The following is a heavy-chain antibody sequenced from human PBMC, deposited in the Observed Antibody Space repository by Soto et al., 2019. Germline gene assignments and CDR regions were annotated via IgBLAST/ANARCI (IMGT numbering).Heavy chain of an antibody. CDR2: IYYSGST. CDR3: ARDNYGDYGNDY. D-gene: IGHD4-17*01. Sequence: SETLSLTCTVSGGSISSGDYYWSWIRQPPGKGLEWIGYIYYSGSTYYNPSLKSRVTISVDTSKNQFSLKLSSVTAADTAVYYCARDNYGDYGNDYWGQGTLVTVSS. CDR1: GGSISSGDYY. V-gene: IGHV4-30-4*01. J-gene: IGHJ4*02.